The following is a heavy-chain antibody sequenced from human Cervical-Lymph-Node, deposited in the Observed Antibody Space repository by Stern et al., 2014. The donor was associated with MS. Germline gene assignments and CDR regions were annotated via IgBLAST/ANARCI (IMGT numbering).Heavy chain of an antibody. V-gene: IGHV1-69*01. CDR3: ARGWSYDILTGFSY. D-gene: IGHD3-9*01. J-gene: IGHJ4*02. Sequence: VQLEESGAEVKKPGSSVKVSCKASGGTFSNYAINWVRQAPGQGLEWMGGIIPIFGRANYAQNFQGRVTITADESTSTAYMELSSLISEDTAVYYCARGWSYDILTGFSYWGQGTLVTVSS. CDR2: IIPIFGRA. CDR1: GGTFSNYA.